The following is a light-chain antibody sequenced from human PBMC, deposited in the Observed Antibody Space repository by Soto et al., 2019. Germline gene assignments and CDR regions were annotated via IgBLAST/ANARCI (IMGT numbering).Light chain of an antibody. CDR1: QSVNSDY. Sequence: EIVLTQPPGTVSLSPGERATLSCRSSQSVNSDYLGWFQQKPGQAPRLLIYGASTRATGIPDRFSGSGSGTDFTLTISSLEPEDFAVYCCQQRSTWPPRLTFGGGTKVDIK. J-gene: IGKJ4*01. V-gene: IGKV3-11*01. CDR2: GAS. CDR3: QQRSTWPPRLT.